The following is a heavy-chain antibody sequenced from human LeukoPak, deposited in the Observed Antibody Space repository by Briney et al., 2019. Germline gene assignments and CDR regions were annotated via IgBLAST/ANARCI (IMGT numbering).Heavy chain of an antibody. CDR1: GYTFTSYG. J-gene: IGHJ6*02. CDR3: ARVGYDRSGYYPLGMDV. V-gene: IGHV1-18*01. D-gene: IGHD3-22*01. CDR2: ISAYNGNT. Sequence: GASVKVSCKASGYTFTSYGISWVRQAPGQGLEWMGWISAYNGNTNYAQRLQGRVTMTTDTSTSTAYMELRSLRSDDTAAYYCARVGYDRSGYYPLGMDVWGQGTTVTVSS.